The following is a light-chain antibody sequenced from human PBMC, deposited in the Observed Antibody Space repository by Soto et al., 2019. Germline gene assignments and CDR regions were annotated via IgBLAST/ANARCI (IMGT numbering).Light chain of an antibody. J-gene: IGLJ1*01. CDR1: NSDIGAYNY. Sequence: QSALTQPASVSGSPGQSITISCTGSNSDIGAYNYVSWYQQHPGKAPKLIIHGVTNRPSGVSHRFSRSKSDYTASLTISGLQAEDEGDYYCSSYTTAYFYVFGTGTKVTVL. V-gene: IGLV2-14*01. CDR2: GVT. CDR3: SSYTTAYFYV.